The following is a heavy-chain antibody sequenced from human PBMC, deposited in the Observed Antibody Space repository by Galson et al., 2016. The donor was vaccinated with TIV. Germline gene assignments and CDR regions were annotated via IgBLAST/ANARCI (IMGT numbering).Heavy chain of an antibody. CDR3: ARGLRGSSPDANNWFDP. Sequence: TLSLTCSVSGGSMNSGVYYWTWIRQPPGKGLEWTGSIYYSEIIYYNPSLKSRVITSVDTSKNQFSLMVSSVTAADTAVYYCARGLRGSSPDANNWFDPWGQGTLVTVSS. CDR1: GGSMNSGVYY. V-gene: IGHV4-30-4*08. J-gene: IGHJ5*02. CDR2: IYYSEII. D-gene: IGHD3-16*01.